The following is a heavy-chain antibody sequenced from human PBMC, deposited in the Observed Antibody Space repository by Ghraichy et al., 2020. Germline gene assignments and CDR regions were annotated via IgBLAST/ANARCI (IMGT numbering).Heavy chain of an antibody. Sequence: SETLSLTCTVSGGSISSSSYYWGWIRQPPGKGLEWIGSIYYSGSTYYNPSLKSRVTISVDTSKNQFSLKLSSETAADTAVYYCAIHSITVRGVIPLNWFDPWGQGTLVTVSS. CDR3: AIHSITVRGVIPLNWFDP. D-gene: IGHD3-16*02. CDR1: GGSISSSSYY. J-gene: IGHJ5*02. CDR2: IYYSGST. V-gene: IGHV4-39*01.